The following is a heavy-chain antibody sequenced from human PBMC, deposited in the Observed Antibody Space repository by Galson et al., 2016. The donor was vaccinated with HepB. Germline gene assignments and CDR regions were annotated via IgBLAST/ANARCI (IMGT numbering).Heavy chain of an antibody. Sequence: ETLSLTCTVSGASISGSTYYWGWIRQPPGKGLEWIASSYVGGSTYSDTSLRSRLTISFDPSKTPFSLRLSSLTAADTSGYYCARPRLPHSYYGMDVWGQGTTVTVSS. CDR3: ARPRLPHSYYGMDV. V-gene: IGHV4-39*02. CDR2: SYVGGST. CDR1: GASISGSTYY. J-gene: IGHJ6*02.